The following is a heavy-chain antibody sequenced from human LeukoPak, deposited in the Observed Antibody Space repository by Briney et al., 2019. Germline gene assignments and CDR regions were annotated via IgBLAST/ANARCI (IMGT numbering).Heavy chain of an antibody. CDR1: GFTFSSYS. J-gene: IGHJ3*02. V-gene: IGHV3-21*04. CDR3: AKQKLLGGSLFIHDAFDI. Sequence: PGGSLRLSCAASGFTFSSYSMNWVRQAPGKGLEWVSSISSSSSYIYYADSVKGRFTISRDNSKNTLYLQMNSLRAEDTAVYYCAKQKLLGGSLFIHDAFDIWGQGTMVTVSS. CDR2: ISSSSSYI. D-gene: IGHD2-15*01.